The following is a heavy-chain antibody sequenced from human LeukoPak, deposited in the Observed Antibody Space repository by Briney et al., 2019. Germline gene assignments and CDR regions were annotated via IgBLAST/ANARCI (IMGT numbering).Heavy chain of an antibody. CDR1: GVSISSASYY. Sequence: SQTLSLTCTASGVSISSASYYWSWMRQPAGKGLEWIGRIYTSGSNYYNPSLKSRVTISVDTSKNQFSLKLSSVTAADTAVYYCAMRERLAAAFDYWGQGTLVTVSS. CDR2: IYTSGSN. CDR3: AMRERLAAAFDY. V-gene: IGHV4-61*02. J-gene: IGHJ4*02. D-gene: IGHD6-13*01.